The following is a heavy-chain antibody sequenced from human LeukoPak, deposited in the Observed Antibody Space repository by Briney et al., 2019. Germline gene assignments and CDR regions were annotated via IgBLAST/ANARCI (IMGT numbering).Heavy chain of an antibody. CDR2: IKTDGRST. CDR1: GFTFSSYW. Sequence: GGSLRLSCAASGFTFSSYWMHWARQAPGKGPVWVSLIKTDGRSTSYADSVKGRFTISRDNSKNTLYLQLNSLRAEDTAVYYCATERDSSWTFDSWGQGTLVTVSS. D-gene: IGHD6-13*01. CDR3: ATERDSSWTFDS. J-gene: IGHJ4*02. V-gene: IGHV3-74*01.